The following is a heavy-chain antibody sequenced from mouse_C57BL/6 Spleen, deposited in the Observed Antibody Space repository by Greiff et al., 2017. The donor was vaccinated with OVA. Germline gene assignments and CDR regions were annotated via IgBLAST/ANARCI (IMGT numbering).Heavy chain of an antibody. D-gene: IGHD4-1*01. J-gene: IGHJ4*01. CDR3: ARRELGRAMDY. CDR1: GFTFSDYG. V-gene: IGHV5-17*01. Sequence: EVQLQESGGGLVRPGGSLKLSCEASGFTFSDYGMHWVRQAPEKGLEWVAYISSGSSTINYADTVKGRFTISRDNAKNTLFLQMTSLRSEDTAMYYCARRELGRAMDYWGQGTSVTVSS. CDR2: ISSGSSTI.